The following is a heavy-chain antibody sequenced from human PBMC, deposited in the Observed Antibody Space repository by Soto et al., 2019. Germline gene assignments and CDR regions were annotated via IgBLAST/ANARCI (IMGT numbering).Heavy chain of an antibody. CDR1: GFTFSSYA. J-gene: IGHJ2*01. V-gene: IGHV3-23*01. CDR2: ISGSGGST. Sequence: GGSLRLSCAASGFTFSSYAMSWVRQAPGKGLEWVSAISGSGGSTYYADSVKGRFTISRDNSKNTLYLQMNSLRAEDTAVYYCAKDQYGDYGPRRVYFDLWGRGTLVTVSS. CDR3: AKDQYGDYGPRRVYFDL. D-gene: IGHD4-17*01.